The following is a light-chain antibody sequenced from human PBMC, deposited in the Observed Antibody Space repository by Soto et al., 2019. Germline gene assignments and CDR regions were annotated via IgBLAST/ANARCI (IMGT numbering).Light chain of an antibody. CDR2: WSS. CDR1: HSLLYNSSHY. Sequence: VVTQFPDSLTVSLGERAAIDCKSSHSLLYNSSHYLAWYQQKPGQPPKLLIYWSSTRGSVVPARFSGSGSGTNFTLTIRGLQAEDAAVYYCQQYYTTPYTFGQGTKLAI. V-gene: IGKV4-1*01. J-gene: IGKJ2*01. CDR3: QQYYTTPYT.